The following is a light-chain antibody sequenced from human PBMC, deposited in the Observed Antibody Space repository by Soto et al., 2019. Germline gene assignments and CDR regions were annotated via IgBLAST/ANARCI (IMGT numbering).Light chain of an antibody. V-gene: IGLV2-8*01. CDR2: EVS. CDR3: SSYAGSNTRLA. CDR1: SSDVGGYNY. Sequence: QLVLTQPPSASGSPGQSVTISCTGTSSDVGGYNYVSWYQQHPGKAPKLMIYEVSKRPSGVPDRFSGSKSGNTASLTVSGLQAEDEADYYCSSYAGSNTRLAFGGGTKVTVL. J-gene: IGLJ2*01.